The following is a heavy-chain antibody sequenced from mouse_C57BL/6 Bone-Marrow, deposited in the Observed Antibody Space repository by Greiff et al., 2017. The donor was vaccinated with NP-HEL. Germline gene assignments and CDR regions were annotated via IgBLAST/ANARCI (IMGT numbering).Heavy chain of an antibody. D-gene: IGHD1-1*01. CDR2: INPNYGTT. J-gene: IGHJ2*01. CDR3: ASHYYGSSPYYFDY. CDR1: GYSFTDYN. V-gene: IGHV1-39*01. Sequence: VQLQQSGPELVKPGASVKISCKASGYSFTDYNMNWVKQSNGKSLEWIGVINPNYGTTSYNQKFKGKATLTVDQSSSTAYMQLNSLTSEDSAVYYGASHYYGSSPYYFDYWGQGTTLTVSS.